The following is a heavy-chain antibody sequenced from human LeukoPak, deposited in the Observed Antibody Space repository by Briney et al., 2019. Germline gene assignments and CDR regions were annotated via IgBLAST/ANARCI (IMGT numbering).Heavy chain of an antibody. D-gene: IGHD3-16*01. CDR3: ARHGYTASHYFLDF. Sequence: SETLSLTCTVSSGSINSYYWGWVRQPAGRGLEWIGRIYTTGKTNYNPSLKSRLTMSVDTSKRQFSLNLTSVTAADTAIYFCARHGYTASHYFLDFWSQGTLVTVSS. CDR2: IYTTGKT. CDR1: SGSINSYY. V-gene: IGHV4-4*07. J-gene: IGHJ4*02.